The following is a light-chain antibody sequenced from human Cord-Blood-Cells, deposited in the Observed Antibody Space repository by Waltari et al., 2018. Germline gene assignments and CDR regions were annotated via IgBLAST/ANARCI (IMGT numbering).Light chain of an antibody. J-gene: IGKJ3*01. CDR3: QQYGSSL. V-gene: IGKV3-20*01. CDR2: GAS. CDR1: QSVSSSY. Sequence: EIVLTQSPGTLSLSQGERATLSCRASQSVSSSYLAWYQQKPGQAPRLLSYGASSRATGIPDRFSGSGSGTDFTLTISRLEPEDFAVYYCQQYGSSLFGPGTKVDIK.